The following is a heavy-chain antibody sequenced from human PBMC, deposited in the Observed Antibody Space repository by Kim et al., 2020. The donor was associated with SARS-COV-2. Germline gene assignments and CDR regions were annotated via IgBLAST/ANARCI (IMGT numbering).Heavy chain of an antibody. D-gene: IGHD3-10*01. Sequence: GGSLRLSCAASGFTFSTYAMHWVRQAPGKGLEWVALISYDGDTKYYADSVMGRFTISRDNSKHTLYLQMNSLRADDTAVYYCAGDTAGRGRWIGGWFDPWGQGTLVSVSS. CDR2: ISYDGDTK. CDR1: GFTFSTYA. V-gene: IGHV3-30*04. J-gene: IGHJ5*02. CDR3: AGDTAGRGRWIGGWFDP.